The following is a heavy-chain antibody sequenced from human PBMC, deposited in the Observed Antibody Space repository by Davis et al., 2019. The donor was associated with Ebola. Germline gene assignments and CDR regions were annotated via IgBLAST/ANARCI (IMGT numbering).Heavy chain of an antibody. CDR1: GFTFSSYA. J-gene: IGHJ6*04. CDR3: AKEGGGGTVFYYSLEA. V-gene: IGHV3-30-3*01. D-gene: IGHD3-10*01. CDR2: ISYDGSNK. Sequence: GGSLRLSCAASGFTFSSYAMHWVRQAPGKGLEWVAVISYDGSNKYYADSVKGRFTISRDNSKNTLHLQMNSLRAEDTALFYCAKEGGGGTVFYYSLEAWGKGTMVTVSS.